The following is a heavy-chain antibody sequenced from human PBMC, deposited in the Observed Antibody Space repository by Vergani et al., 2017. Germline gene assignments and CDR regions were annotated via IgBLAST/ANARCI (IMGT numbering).Heavy chain of an antibody. J-gene: IGHJ4*02. CDR2: IIPILGIA. CDR3: ARASDAAAGIRY. CDR1: GGTFSSYT. D-gene: IGHD6-13*01. Sequence: QVQLVQSGAEVKKPGSSVKVSCKASGGTFSSYTISWVRQAPGQGLEWMGRIIPILGIANYAKKFQGRVTITADKSTRTAYMELSRLRSEDTAVYYCARASDAAAGIRYWGQGTLVTVSS. V-gene: IGHV1-69*02.